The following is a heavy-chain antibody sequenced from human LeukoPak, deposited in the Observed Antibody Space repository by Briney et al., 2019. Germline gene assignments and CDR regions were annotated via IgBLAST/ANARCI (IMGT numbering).Heavy chain of an antibody. Sequence: SETLSLTCTVSGGSISNYYWNWIRQPPGKGLEWIGYIYYSGTTNYNPSLKSRVTMSVDTSKNQFSLKLSSVTAADTAVYYCARDSPAVTTWYYYYYMDVWGKGTTVTISS. D-gene: IGHD4-17*01. V-gene: IGHV4-59*12. J-gene: IGHJ6*03. CDR1: GGSISNYY. CDR3: ARDSPAVTTWYYYYYMDV. CDR2: IYYSGTT.